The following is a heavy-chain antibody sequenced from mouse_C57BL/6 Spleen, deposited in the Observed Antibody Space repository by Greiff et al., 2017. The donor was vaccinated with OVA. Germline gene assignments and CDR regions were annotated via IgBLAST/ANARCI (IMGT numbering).Heavy chain of an antibody. CDR3: ARHEAGDYDSAWFAY. CDR2: FYPGSGSI. J-gene: IGHJ3*01. CDR1: GYTFTEYT. Sequence: VQRVESGAELVKPGASVKLSCKASGYTFTEYTIHWVKQRSGQGLEWIGWFYPGSGSIKYNEKFKDKATLTADKSSSTVYMELSRLTSEDSAVYFGARHEAGDYDSAWFAYWGQGTLVTVSA. D-gene: IGHD2-4*01. V-gene: IGHV1-62-2*01.